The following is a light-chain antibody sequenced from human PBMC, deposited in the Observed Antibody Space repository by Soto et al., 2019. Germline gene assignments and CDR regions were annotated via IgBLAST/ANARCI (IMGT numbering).Light chain of an antibody. Sequence: QPASVSGSPGQSITISCTGTSSDVGSYNSVSWHQQHPGQAPRLMIYDVTSRASGVPDRFSASKSGNTASLTISGLQAGDEADYYCSSYRSSSTYVFGTGTKLTVL. CDR1: SSDVGSYNS. CDR2: DVT. J-gene: IGLJ1*01. V-gene: IGLV2-14*03. CDR3: SSYRSSSTYV.